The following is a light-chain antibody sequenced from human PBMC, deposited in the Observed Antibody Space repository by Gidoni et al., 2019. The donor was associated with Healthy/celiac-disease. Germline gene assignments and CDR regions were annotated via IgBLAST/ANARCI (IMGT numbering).Light chain of an antibody. J-gene: IGKJ2*01. Sequence: EIVMTQSPATLSVSPGERANLSCRASQSVSSHLACYQQKPGQAPRLLMYGASTSATGTPARFSGSGSGTEFTLTISSLQSEDFAAYYCQHYHNWPPYTFGQGTKLYLK. CDR2: GAS. CDR1: QSVSSH. V-gene: IGKV3-15*01. CDR3: QHYHNWPPYT.